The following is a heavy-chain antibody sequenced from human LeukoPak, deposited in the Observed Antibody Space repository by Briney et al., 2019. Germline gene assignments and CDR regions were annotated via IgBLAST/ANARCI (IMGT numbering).Heavy chain of an antibody. D-gene: IGHD3-10*01. V-gene: IGHV3-48*03. J-gene: IGHJ4*02. CDR1: GFTFSSYE. Sequence: PGGALILSCSASGFTFSSYEMNSVRQAPGKVLEWVSYISSSGSTIYYEDSVKGRFTISRDNAKNSLYLQMNSLRAEDTAVYYCARFDGSGSSFDYWGQGTLVTVSS. CDR3: ARFDGSGSSFDY. CDR2: ISSSGSTI.